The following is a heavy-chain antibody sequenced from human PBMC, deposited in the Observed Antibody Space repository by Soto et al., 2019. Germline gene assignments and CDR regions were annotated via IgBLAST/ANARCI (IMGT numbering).Heavy chain of an antibody. J-gene: IGHJ6*02. CDR2: ISSSSSTI. CDR1: GFTFSSYS. V-gene: IGHV3-48*02. CDR3: ARVLGGDFWSGYYTEVSYYYGMDV. D-gene: IGHD3-3*01. Sequence: GGSLRLSCAASGFTFSSYSMNWVRQAPGKGLEWVSYISSSSSTIYYADSVKGRFTISRDNAKNSLYLQMNSLRDEDTVVYYCARVLGGDFWSGYYTEVSYYYGMDVWGQGTTVTVSS.